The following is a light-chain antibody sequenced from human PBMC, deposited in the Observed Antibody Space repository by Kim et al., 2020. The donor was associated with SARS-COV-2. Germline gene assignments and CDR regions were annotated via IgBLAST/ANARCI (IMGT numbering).Light chain of an antibody. Sequence: GQSITISCTGTSSDVGGYNYVSWYQQHPGKAPKLMIYDVSNRPSGVSNRVSGSKSGNTASLTISGLQAEDESDYYCSSFTKTATLVFGTGTKVTVL. CDR1: SSDVGGYNY. CDR3: SSFTKTATLV. CDR2: DVS. J-gene: IGLJ1*01. V-gene: IGLV2-14*03.